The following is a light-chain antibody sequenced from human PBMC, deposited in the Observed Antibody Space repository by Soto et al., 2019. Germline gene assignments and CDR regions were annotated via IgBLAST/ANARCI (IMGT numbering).Light chain of an antibody. J-gene: IGLJ3*02. V-gene: IGLV2-14*01. CDR1: NSDIGTSNY. CDR2: EVT. CDR3: TSYTTMSTWV. Sequence: QSALTQPASVSGSPGQSITISCTGTNSDIGTSNYVSWLQQDPGKAPKLLIYEVTNRPSGISHRFSGSKSGNTASLTISGLQPADEAEYYCTSYTTMSTWVFGGGTKLTVL.